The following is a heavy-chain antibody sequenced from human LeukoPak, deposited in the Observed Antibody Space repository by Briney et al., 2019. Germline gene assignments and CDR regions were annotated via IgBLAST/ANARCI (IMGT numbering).Heavy chain of an antibody. D-gene: IGHD2-2*01. CDR3: ARPVPYCSSSCGMDV. Sequence: GGSLRLSCAASGFTFSSYSMNWVRQAPGKGLEWVSSISSSSSYIYYADSVKGRFTISRDNAKNSLYLQMNSLRAEDTAVYYCARPVPYCSSSCGMDVWGQGTTVTVSS. V-gene: IGHV3-21*01. CDR2: ISSSSSYI. CDR1: GFTFSSYS. J-gene: IGHJ6*02.